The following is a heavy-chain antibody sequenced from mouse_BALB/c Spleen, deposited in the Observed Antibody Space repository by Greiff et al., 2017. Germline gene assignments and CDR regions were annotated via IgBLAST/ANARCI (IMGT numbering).Heavy chain of an antibody. CDR1: GFTFSSYA. Sequence: EVKLVESGGGLVKPGGSLKLSCAASGFTFSSYAMSWVRQTPEQRLEWVASISSGGSTYYPDSVKGRFTISRDKARNILYLQMSSLRSEDTAMYYCARGASSGPDYWGQGTTLTVSS. CDR3: ARGASSGPDY. CDR2: ISSGGST. D-gene: IGHD3-1*01. V-gene: IGHV5-6-5*01. J-gene: IGHJ2*01.